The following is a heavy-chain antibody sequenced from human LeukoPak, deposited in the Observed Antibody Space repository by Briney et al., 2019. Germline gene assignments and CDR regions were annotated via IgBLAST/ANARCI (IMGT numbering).Heavy chain of an antibody. CDR3: ARDFVSRTP. D-gene: IGHD2-15*01. V-gene: IGHV3-7*01. CDR1: GFTFSSYW. CDR2: IEEDGSDN. J-gene: IGHJ4*02. Sequence: GSLRLSCAASGFTFSSYWMSWVRQAPGKGLEWVANIEEDGSDNIEADSVKGRFTISRDNAKNSLYLQMNSLRAEDTAVYYCARDFVSRTPWGQGTLVTVSS.